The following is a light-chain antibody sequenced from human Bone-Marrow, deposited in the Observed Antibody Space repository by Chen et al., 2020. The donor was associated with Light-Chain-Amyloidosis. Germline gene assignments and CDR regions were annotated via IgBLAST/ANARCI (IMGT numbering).Light chain of an antibody. J-gene: IGLJ3*02. Sequence: NFMLTQPHSVSESPGKTVIISCTRSSGSIATNYVQWYQQRPGSSPTTVIYEDDQRPSGVTDRFSCSIDRSSNSASLTISGLKTEDEADYYCQSYQGSSQGVFGGGTKLTVL. V-gene: IGLV6-57*01. CDR2: EDD. CDR3: QSYQGSSQGV. CDR1: SGSIATNY.